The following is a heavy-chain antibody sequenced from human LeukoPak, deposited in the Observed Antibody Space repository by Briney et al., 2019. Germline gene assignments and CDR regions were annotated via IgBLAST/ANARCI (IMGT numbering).Heavy chain of an antibody. D-gene: IGHD2-2*01. J-gene: IGHJ4*02. CDR3: AKFGSTSPCGRGFDY. CDR1: GFTFSSYA. Sequence: GGSLRLSCAASGFTFSSYAMSWVRQAPGKGLEWVSAISGSGGSTYYADYVKGRFTISRDNSKNTLYLQMNSLRAEDTAVYYCAKFGSTSPCGRGFDYWGQGTLVTVSS. V-gene: IGHV3-23*01. CDR2: ISGSGGST.